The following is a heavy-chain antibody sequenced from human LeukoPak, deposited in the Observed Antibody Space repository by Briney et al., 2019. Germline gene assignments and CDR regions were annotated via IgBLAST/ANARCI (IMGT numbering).Heavy chain of an antibody. Sequence: GASVKVSCKASGYTFTSYAMNWVRQAPGQGLEWMGWINTNTGNPTYAQGFTGRFVFSLDTSVSTAYLQISSLKAEDTAVYYCASQYDEIGAPSRETNWFDPWGQGTLVTVSS. CDR2: INTNTGNP. J-gene: IGHJ5*02. CDR3: ASQYDEIGAPSRETNWFDP. V-gene: IGHV7-4-1*02. CDR1: GYTFTSYA. D-gene: IGHD3-16*01.